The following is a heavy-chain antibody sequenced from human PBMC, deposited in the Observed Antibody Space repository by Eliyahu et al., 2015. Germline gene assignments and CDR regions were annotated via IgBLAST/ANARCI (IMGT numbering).Heavy chain of an antibody. CDR2: IFHSGST. CDR3: ASLAGSSSAWPEGY. CDR1: GGSISSSIW. D-gene: IGHD6-19*01. Sequence: QVQLQESGPGLVKPSGTLSLTCDVSGGSISSSIWWSWVRQPPGKGLEWIGEIFHSGSTNYSPSLKSRVNMSVDKSKNQFSLKLSSVTAADTALYYCASLAGSSSAWPEGYWGQGALVTVSS. J-gene: IGHJ4*02. V-gene: IGHV4-4*02.